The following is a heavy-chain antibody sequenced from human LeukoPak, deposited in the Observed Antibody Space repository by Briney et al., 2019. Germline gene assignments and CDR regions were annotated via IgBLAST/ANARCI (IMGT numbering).Heavy chain of an antibody. D-gene: IGHD5-18*01. Sequence: GRSLRLSCAASGFTFSSYGMHWVRQAPGKGPEWVALISYDGSNKYYAASVKGRFTISRDNSKNTLYLQMNSRRPEDTAVYYCAKDPSGDSFGSYGLDVWGQGTTVTVSS. V-gene: IGHV3-30*18. CDR1: GFTFSSYG. J-gene: IGHJ6*02. CDR2: ISYDGSNK. CDR3: AKDPSGDSFGSYGLDV.